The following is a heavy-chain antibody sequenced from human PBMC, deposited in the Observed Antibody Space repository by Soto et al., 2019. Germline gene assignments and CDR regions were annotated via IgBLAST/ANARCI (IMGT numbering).Heavy chain of an antibody. V-gene: IGHV1-69*13. Sequence: SVKVSCKASGGTFSSYAISWVRQAPGQGLEWMGGIIPIFGTANYAQKFQGRVTITADESTSTAYMELSSLRSEDTAVYYCASLGYCTNGVCSPWFDPWGQEPWSPSPQ. CDR3: ASLGYCTNGVCSPWFDP. CDR2: IIPIFGTA. D-gene: IGHD2-8*01. CDR1: GGTFSSYA. J-gene: IGHJ5*02.